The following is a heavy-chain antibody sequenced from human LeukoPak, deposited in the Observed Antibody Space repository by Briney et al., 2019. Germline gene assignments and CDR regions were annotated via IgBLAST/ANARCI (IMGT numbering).Heavy chain of an antibody. CDR3: VRESSGYAA. V-gene: IGHV3-74*01. J-gene: IGHJ5*02. CDR1: GFIFSNYW. CDR2: GTGEGSS. D-gene: IGHD3-22*01. Sequence: GGSLRLSCAASGFIFSNYWMHWVRLHPGQEPVWVARGTGEGSSIYADSVKGRCSISRDDARYRVSLHMNRLRVKDTGVYYCVRESSGYAAWGQGTLVTVSS.